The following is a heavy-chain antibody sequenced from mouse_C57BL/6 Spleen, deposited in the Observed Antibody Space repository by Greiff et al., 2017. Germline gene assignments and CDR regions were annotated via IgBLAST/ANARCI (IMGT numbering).Heavy chain of an antibody. J-gene: IGHJ4*01. V-gene: IGHV1-69*01. CDR3: ATHYDGSSYGMDY. Sequence: VQLQQPGAELVMPGASVKLSCKASGYTFTSYWMHWVKQRPGQGLEWIGEIDPSDSYTNYNQKFKGKSTLTVDKSSSTAYMQLSSLTSEDSAVYYCATHYDGSSYGMDYWGQGTSVTVSS. D-gene: IGHD1-1*01. CDR1: GYTFTSYW. CDR2: IDPSDSYT.